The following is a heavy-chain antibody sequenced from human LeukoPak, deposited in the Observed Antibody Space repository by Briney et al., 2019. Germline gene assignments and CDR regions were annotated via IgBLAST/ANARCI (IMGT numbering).Heavy chain of an antibody. D-gene: IGHD5-18*01. Sequence: GGFLRLSCTASGFTLGSHDMHWVRQIPGQGLEWVAAVSSGFHAFFADSVQGRFTVSREDARNSLYLQMNSLRAGDTAVYYCVREARGYHYTYFDYSGQGTLVTVSS. CDR2: VSSGFHA. CDR3: VREARGYHYTYFDY. CDR1: GFTLGSHD. V-gene: IGHV3-13*01. J-gene: IGHJ4*02.